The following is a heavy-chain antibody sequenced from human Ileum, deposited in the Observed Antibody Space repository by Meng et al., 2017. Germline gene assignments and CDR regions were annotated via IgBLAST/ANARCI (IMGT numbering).Heavy chain of an antibody. CDR1: GYTFTRFY. CDR2: INPSSGDT. Sequence: ASVKVSCKASGYTFTRFYMHWVRQAPAQGLEWMGIINPSSGDTTYAQKFEGRVTMTRDTSTSTFYMDLSSLTSEDTAVYYCARGLEEASTHDYWGQGTLVTVSS. V-gene: IGHV1-46*01. CDR3: ARGLEEASTHDY. D-gene: IGHD1-1*01. J-gene: IGHJ4*02.